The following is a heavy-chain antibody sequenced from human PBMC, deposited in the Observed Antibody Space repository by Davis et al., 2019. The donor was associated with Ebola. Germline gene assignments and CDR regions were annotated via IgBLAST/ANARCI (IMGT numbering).Heavy chain of an antibody. V-gene: IGHV3-13*01. D-gene: IGHD4-17*01. CDR3: ARGIGAHYGDYLDY. Sequence: PGGSLRLSCAASGFTFSSYDMHWVRHATGKGLEWVSAIGTAGDTYYPGSVKGRFTISRENAKNSLYLQMNSLRAGDTAVYYCARGIGAHYGDYLDYWGQGTLVTVSS. CDR2: IGTAGDT. CDR1: GFTFSSYD. J-gene: IGHJ4*02.